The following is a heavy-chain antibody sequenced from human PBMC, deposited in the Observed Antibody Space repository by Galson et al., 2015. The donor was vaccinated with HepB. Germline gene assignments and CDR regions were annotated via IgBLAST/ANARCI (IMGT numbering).Heavy chain of an antibody. CDR3: ARMGRSYGYGY. CDR1: GFTVSSNY. CDR2: IYSGGST. J-gene: IGHJ4*02. Sequence: SLRLSCAASGFTVSSNYMSWVRQAPGKGLEWVSVIYSGGSTYYADSVEGRFTISRDNSKNTLYLQMNSLRAEDTAVYYCARMGRSYGYGYWGQGTLVTVSS. V-gene: IGHV3-66*02. D-gene: IGHD5-18*01.